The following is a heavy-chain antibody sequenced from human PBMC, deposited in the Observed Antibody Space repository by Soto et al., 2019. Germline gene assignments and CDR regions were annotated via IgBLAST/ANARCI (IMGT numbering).Heavy chain of an antibody. J-gene: IGHJ4*02. CDR2: ISGSGGST. D-gene: IGHD2-15*01. V-gene: IGHV3-23*01. Sequence: VGSLRLSCAASGFTFSSYAMSWVRQAPGKGLEWVSAISGSGGSTYYADSVKGRFTISRDNSKNTLYLQMNSLRAEDTAVYYCAKDQACSGGSCYSGFSYFDYWGQGTLVTVSS. CDR1: GFTFSSYA. CDR3: AKDQACSGGSCYSGFSYFDY.